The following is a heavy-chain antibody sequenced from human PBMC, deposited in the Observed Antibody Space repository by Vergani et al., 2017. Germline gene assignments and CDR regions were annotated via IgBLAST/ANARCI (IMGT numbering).Heavy chain of an antibody. CDR2: IYWNDDQ. J-gene: IGHJ6*03. V-gene: IGHV2-5*04. D-gene: IGHD1-7*01. CDR1: GFSLNTRGVS. Sequence: QITLKESGPTLVKPTQTLTLTCTFSGFSLNTRGVSVAWIRQPPGKALDWLALIYWNDDQHYSPSLNNRVTITKDTSKNQVVLTMTNMDYVDTGNYYWVYRKTGCGTTGCFYPVDYYYYMDVWGKGTTVTVSS. CDR3: VYRKTGCGTTGCFYPVDYYYYMDV.